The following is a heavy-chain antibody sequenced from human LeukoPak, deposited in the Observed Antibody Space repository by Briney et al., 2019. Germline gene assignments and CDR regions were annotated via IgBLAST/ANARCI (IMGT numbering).Heavy chain of an antibody. CDR3: ARSKDIRMGSKRGIEMDY. D-gene: IGHD5-24*01. V-gene: IGHV4-39*07. Sequence: PSETLSLTCTVSGGSIRSTTYYWGWIRQPPGKGLEWIGSIYYSGNTYHSPSLMSRVTISVDTSKNQFSLKLSSVTAADTAVYYCARSKDIRMGSKRGIEMDYWGQGTLVTVSS. CDR2: IYYSGNT. CDR1: GGSIRSTTYY. J-gene: IGHJ4*02.